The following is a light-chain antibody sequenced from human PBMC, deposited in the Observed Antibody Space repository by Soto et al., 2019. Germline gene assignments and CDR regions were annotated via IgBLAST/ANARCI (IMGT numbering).Light chain of an antibody. CDR1: QSVGRF. CDR2: ETS. V-gene: IGKV3-11*01. Sequence: EILLTQSPATLSLSPGESATLSCRASQSVGRFLAWYQQKSGQSPRLLIYETSNRATGIPARFSGSGSGTDFTLTISSLEPEDFAVYYCQHRSNWPLTFGGGTKVEIK. CDR3: QHRSNWPLT. J-gene: IGKJ4*01.